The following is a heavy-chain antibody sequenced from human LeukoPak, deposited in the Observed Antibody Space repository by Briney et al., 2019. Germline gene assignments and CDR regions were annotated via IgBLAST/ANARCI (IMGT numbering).Heavy chain of an antibody. CDR3: ARYDYGGNSFDY. D-gene: IGHD4-23*01. Sequence: PSETLSLTCTVSGGSISSYYWSWIRQPPGKGLEWIGEINHSGSTNYNPSLKSRVTISVDTSKNQFSLKLSSVTAADTAVYYCARYDYGGNSFDYWGQGTLVTVSS. CDR1: GGSISSYY. V-gene: IGHV4-34*01. CDR2: INHSGST. J-gene: IGHJ4*02.